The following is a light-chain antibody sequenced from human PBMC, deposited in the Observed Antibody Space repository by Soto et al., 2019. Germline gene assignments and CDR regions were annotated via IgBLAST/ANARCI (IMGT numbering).Light chain of an antibody. CDR1: QSISSW. Sequence: DIQMTQSPSTLSASVGDRVTITCRASQSISSWLAWYQQKPGKAPNLLIHDASILESGVPSRFSGSGSGTEFTLTISSLQPDDFATYYCQQYNSYSQTFGQGTKVEIK. CDR2: DAS. J-gene: IGKJ1*01. CDR3: QQYNSYSQT. V-gene: IGKV1-5*01.